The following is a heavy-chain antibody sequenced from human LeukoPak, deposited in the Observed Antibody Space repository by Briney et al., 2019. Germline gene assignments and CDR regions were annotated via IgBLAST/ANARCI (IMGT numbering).Heavy chain of an antibody. CDR2: IYTSGST. J-gene: IGHJ4*02. V-gene: IGHV4-4*07. CDR3: ARSYCSSTSCYDY. D-gene: IGHD2-2*01. CDR1: GGSISSHY. Sequence: SETLSLTCTVSGGSISSHYWSWIRQPAGKGLEWIGRIYTSGSTNYNPSLKSRVTMSVDTSKNQFSLKLSSVTAADTAVYYCARSYCSSTSCYDYWGQGTLVTVSS.